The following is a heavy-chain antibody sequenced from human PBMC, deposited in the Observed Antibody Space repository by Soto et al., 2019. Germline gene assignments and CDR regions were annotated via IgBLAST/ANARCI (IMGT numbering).Heavy chain of an antibody. J-gene: IGHJ5*02. CDR3: ARAVFCTDGFCFPNWLDP. CDR1: GDSTNSGGHS. CDR2: IYQTGTT. D-gene: IGHD2-8*01. V-gene: IGHV4-30-2*01. Sequence: PSETLSLTCTVSGDSTNSGGHSWSWIRQPPGEALEWIGYIYQTGTTQYNPSLSSRVSISADRSKNQFSLHLTSVTAADTAVYYCARAVFCTDGFCFPNWLDPWGQGILVTGSS.